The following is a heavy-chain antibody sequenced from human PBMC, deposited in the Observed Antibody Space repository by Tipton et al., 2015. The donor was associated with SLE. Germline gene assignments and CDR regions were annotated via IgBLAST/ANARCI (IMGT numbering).Heavy chain of an antibody. CDR2: IYHSGST. V-gene: IGHV4-38-2*02. J-gene: IGHJ4*02. CDR1: GYSISSGYY. D-gene: IGHD6-19*01. CDR3: AAVSSALWDFGY. Sequence: LSLTCTVSGYSISSGYYWGWIRQPPGKGLEWIGRIYHSGSTYYNPSLKSRVTISVDTSKNQFSLKLSSVTAADTAVYYCAAVSSALWDFGYWGQGTLVTVSS.